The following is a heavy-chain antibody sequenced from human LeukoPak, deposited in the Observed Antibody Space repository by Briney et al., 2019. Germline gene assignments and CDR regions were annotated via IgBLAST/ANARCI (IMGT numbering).Heavy chain of an antibody. CDR2: IRQDGSEK. J-gene: IGHJ4*02. V-gene: IGHV3-7*02. Sequence: PGGSLRLSCAASGFTFPNYWMSSGRRTPGKGLERVANIRQDGSEKFYVDSVRGRFTNSRDNDKSSLDLQMNSLRGEDTALYCCARVGGSWELILWGQGTLVSVS. CDR1: GFTFPNYW. CDR3: ARVGGSWELIL. D-gene: IGHD2-15*01.